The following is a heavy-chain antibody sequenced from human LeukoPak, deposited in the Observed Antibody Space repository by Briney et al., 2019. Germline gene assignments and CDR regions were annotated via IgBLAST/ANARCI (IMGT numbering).Heavy chain of an antibody. D-gene: IGHD5-18*01. CDR2: ISSSGSTI. Sequence: PGGSLRLSCAASGFTFSSYEMNWVRQAPGKGREWVSYISSSGSTIYYADSVKGRFTISRDNAKNSLYLQMNSLRAEDTAVYYCARVGIQLWLQDYYYGMDVWGKGTTVTVSS. J-gene: IGHJ6*04. CDR3: ARVGIQLWLQDYYYGMDV. V-gene: IGHV3-48*03. CDR1: GFTFSSYE.